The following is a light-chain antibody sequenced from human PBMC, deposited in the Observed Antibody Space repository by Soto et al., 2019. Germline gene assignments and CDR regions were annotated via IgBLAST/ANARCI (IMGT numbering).Light chain of an antibody. CDR3: QQYHIAGST. CDR1: QSVSNN. J-gene: IGKJ1*01. CDR2: GAS. Sequence: IVMTQSPATLSVSPGGRASLSCRASQSVSNNLAWYQQKPGQAPRLLNYGASTRAAGIPGRFSGSGSGTEFTLIISSLRSDDFAVYYCQQYHIAGSTFGQGTKVDIK. V-gene: IGKV3-15*01.